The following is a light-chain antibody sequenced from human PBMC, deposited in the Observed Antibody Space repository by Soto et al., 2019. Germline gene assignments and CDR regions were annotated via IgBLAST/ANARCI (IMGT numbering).Light chain of an antibody. V-gene: IGKV3-11*01. Sequence: EIVLTQSPATLSLSPGERATLSCRTSQGVSGSLAWYQQKPGQAPRLLIYGASNRATGIPARFSGSGSGTDFTLTISSLEPEDFAVYYCQQRTNWRLTFGGGTKVEIK. J-gene: IGKJ4*01. CDR2: GAS. CDR1: QGVSGS. CDR3: QQRTNWRLT.